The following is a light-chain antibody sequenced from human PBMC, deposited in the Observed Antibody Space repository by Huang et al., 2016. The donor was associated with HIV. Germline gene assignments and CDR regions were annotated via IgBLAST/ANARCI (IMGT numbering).Light chain of an antibody. V-gene: IGKV3-11*01. J-gene: IGKJ1*01. Sequence: EIVLTQSPATLSLSPGEGATLSCRASQSIGSYLACYQQGPGQAPRLLIYDASIRATGIPARFSGRGSGTDFTLTLSSLEPEDFAVYYCQQRNNWPPWTFGQGTKVELK. CDR2: DAS. CDR3: QQRNNWPPWT. CDR1: QSIGSY.